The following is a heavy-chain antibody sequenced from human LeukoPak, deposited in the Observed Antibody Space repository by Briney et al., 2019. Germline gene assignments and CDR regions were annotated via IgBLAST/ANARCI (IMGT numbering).Heavy chain of an antibody. Sequence: GSLRLSCAASGFTFNNYAMHRVRQAPGKGLEWVAVISYDGSNKYYADSVQGRFTISRDNSKNTLSLQMNSLRTEDTAVYFCARDNYSSSWYKGEFVYWGQGTLVTVSS. CDR2: ISYDGSNK. D-gene: IGHD6-13*01. V-gene: IGHV3-30-3*01. CDR3: ARDNYSSSWYKGEFVY. CDR1: GFTFNNYA. J-gene: IGHJ4*02.